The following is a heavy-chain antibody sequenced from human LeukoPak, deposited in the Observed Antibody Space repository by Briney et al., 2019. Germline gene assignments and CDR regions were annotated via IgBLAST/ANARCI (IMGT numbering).Heavy chain of an antibody. J-gene: IGHJ6*02. V-gene: IGHV1-69*13. CDR3: ASRGYYGMDV. CDR1: GGTFSSYA. Sequence: GASVKVSCTASGGTFSSYAISWVRQAPGQGLEWMGGIIPIFGTANYAQKFQGRVTITADESTSTAYMELSSLRSEDTAVYYCASRGYYGMDVWGQGTTVTVSS. CDR2: IIPIFGTA.